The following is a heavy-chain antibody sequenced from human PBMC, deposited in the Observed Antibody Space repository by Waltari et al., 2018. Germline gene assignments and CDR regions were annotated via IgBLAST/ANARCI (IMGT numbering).Heavy chain of an antibody. Sequence: QLQLQESGPGLVKPSETLSLTGTVPGGSIRSSSYYWGWIRQTPGKGLECIGGIYYSGTTYHNPSLKSRITISIDTSQNQFSLKLYSVTAADTAVYYCARLPLNYAVDVWGQGTTVTVSS. CDR1: GGSIRSSSYY. J-gene: IGHJ6*02. CDR3: ARLPLNYAVDV. CDR2: IYYSGTT. D-gene: IGHD3-9*01. V-gene: IGHV4-39*07.